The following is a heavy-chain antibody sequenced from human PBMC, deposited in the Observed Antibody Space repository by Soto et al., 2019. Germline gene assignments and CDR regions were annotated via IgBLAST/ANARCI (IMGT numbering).Heavy chain of an antibody. Sequence: GGSLRLSCAASGFTFSSYAMHWVRQAPGKGLEWVAVISYDGSNKYYADSVKGRFTISRDNSKNTLYLQMNSLRAEDTAVYYCARPLGGSGSYCDYWGQGTLVTVSS. D-gene: IGHD3-10*01. J-gene: IGHJ4*02. V-gene: IGHV3-30-3*01. CDR2: ISYDGSNK. CDR3: ARPLGGSGSYCDY. CDR1: GFTFSSYA.